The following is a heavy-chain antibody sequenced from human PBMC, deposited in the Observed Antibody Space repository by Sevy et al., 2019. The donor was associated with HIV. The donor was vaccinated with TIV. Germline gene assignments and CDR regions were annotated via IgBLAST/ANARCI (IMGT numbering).Heavy chain of an antibody. CDR1: GFTFSNYI. D-gene: IGHD5-18*01. CDR3: ARYEEDTTLVNAFDI. CDR2: ISNSGTYI. Sequence: GGSLRLSCAASGFTFSNYIINWVRQAPGKGLEWVSSISNSGTYIYYDDSVKGRFTISRYNAKNSLYMQMNSLRAEDTAVYYCARYEEDTTLVNAFDIWGQGTMVTVSS. J-gene: IGHJ3*02. V-gene: IGHV3-21*01.